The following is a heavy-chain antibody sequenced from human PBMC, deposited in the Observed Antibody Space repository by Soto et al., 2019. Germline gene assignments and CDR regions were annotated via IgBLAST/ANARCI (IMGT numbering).Heavy chain of an antibody. CDR2: IYINGST. CDR1: GFSVSSNY. CDR3: SGDPSGYDEGDWYHGVDV. V-gene: IGHV3-53*01. J-gene: IGHJ6*02. D-gene: IGHD5-12*01. Sequence: VGSLRLSCAASGFSVSSNYMSWVRQAPGEGLEWVAIIYINGSTDYADSVQGRFSVSRDIYKNTLFLQMNNLRAEDTAVYFCSGDPSGYDEGDWYHGVDVWGQGTTVTVSS.